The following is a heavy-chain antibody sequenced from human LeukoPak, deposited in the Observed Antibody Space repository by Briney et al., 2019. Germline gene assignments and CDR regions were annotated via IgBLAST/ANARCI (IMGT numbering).Heavy chain of an antibody. CDR1: GFTFSSYA. J-gene: IGHJ5*02. CDR3: AKLMDCSSTSCPLDP. CDR2: ISESGGST. D-gene: IGHD2-2*01. V-gene: IGHV3-23*01. Sequence: GGSLRLSCAASGFTFSSYAMSWVRQAPGKGLEWVSAISESGGSTYHADSVKGRFTISRDNSKNTLYLQMNSLRAEDTAVYYCAKLMDCSSTSCPLDPWGQGTLVTVSS.